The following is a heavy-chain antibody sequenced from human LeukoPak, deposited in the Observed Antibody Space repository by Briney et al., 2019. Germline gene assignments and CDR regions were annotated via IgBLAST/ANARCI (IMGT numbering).Heavy chain of an antibody. Sequence: GGSLRLSCVASGFTFTTYGMHWVRQAPGKGLEWVAFIRNDGSDKYYADSVKGRFTISRDNSKNTLYLQMNSLRAEDTAVYYCAKDGIARSIFDYWGQGTLVTVSS. CDR2: IRNDGSDK. D-gene: IGHD1-1*01. V-gene: IGHV3-30*02. J-gene: IGHJ4*02. CDR1: GFTFTTYG. CDR3: AKDGIARSIFDY.